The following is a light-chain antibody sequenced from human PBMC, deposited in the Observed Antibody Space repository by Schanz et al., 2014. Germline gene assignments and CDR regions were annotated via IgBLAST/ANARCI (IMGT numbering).Light chain of an antibody. J-gene: IGLJ2*01. CDR3: QTWGTGIRV. Sequence: QLVLTQSPSASASLGASVKLTCTLSSGHSTYAIAWHQQQAEKGPRFLMNLNSDGSHSKGDGIPDRFSGSSSGAERFLTISSLQSEDEAVYYCQTWGTGIRVFGGGTKL. V-gene: IGLV4-69*01. CDR2: LNSDGSH. CDR1: SGHSTYA.